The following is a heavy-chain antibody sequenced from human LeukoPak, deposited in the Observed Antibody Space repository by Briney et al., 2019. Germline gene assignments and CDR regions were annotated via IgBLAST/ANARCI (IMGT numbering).Heavy chain of an antibody. J-gene: IGHJ3*02. D-gene: IGHD6-13*01. Sequence: SETLSLTCTVPGGSISSYYWSWIRQPPGKGLEWIGYIYYSGSTNYNPSLKSRVTISVDTSKNQFSLKLSSVTAADTAVYYCARIAAARSPRAFDIWGQGTMVTVSS. CDR1: GGSISSYY. CDR2: IYYSGST. CDR3: ARIAAARSPRAFDI. V-gene: IGHV4-59*08.